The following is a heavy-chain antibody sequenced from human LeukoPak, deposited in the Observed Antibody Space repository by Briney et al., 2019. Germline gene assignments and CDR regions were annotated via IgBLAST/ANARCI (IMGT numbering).Heavy chain of an antibody. V-gene: IGHV4-4*07. CDR2: IYTSGST. D-gene: IGHD1-1*01. CDR1: GGSISSYY. CDR3: ARDAGTSYHYYYYYGMDV. J-gene: IGHJ6*02. Sequence: SETLSPTCTVSGGSISSYYWSWIRQPAGKGLEWIGRIYTSGSTNYNPSLKSRVTMSVDTSKNQFSLKLSSVTAADTAVYYCARDAGTSYHYYYYYGMDVWGQGTTVTVSS.